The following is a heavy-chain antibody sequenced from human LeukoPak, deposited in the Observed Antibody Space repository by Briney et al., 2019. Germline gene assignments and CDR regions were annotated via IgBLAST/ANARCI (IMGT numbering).Heavy chain of an antibody. CDR1: GGSISSSSYY. V-gene: IGHV4-39*07. J-gene: IGHJ5*02. CDR2: IYYSGST. Sequence: KTSETLSLTCTVSGGSISSSSYYWGWIRQPPGKGLEWIGSIYYSGSTYYNPSLKSRVTMSVDTSKNQFSLKLSSVTAADTAVYYCARDKNWFDPWGQGTLVTVSS. CDR3: ARDKNWFDP.